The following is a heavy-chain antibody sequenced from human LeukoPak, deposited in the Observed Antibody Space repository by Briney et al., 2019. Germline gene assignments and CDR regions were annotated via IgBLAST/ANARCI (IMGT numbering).Heavy chain of an antibody. V-gene: IGHV4-59*01. D-gene: IGHD1-26*01. Sequence: PSETLSLTCTVSGGSISSYYWSWIRQPPGQGLEWIGYIYYSGSTNYNPSLKSRVTISVDTSKNQFSLKLSSVTAADTAVYYCARDGSGRDWYLDLWGRGTLVTVSS. CDR3: ARDGSGRDWYLDL. CDR2: IYYSGST. CDR1: GGSISSYY. J-gene: IGHJ2*01.